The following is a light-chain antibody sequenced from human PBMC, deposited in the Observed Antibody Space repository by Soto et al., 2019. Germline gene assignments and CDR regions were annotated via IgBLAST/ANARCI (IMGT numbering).Light chain of an antibody. V-gene: IGLV2-23*01. CDR2: EGS. J-gene: IGLJ3*02. CDR1: SSDVGSYNF. CDR3: CSYAGSSTWV. Sequence: QSALTQPASVSGSPGQSITISCTGSSSDVGSYNFVSWHQQQPGKAPKLMIYEGSKRPSGVSNRFSGSKSGNTASLTISGLQAEDEADYYCCSYAGSSTWVFGGGTKVTVL.